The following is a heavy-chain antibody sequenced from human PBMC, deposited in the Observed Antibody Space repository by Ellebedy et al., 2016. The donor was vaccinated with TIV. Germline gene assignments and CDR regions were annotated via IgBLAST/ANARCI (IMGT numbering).Heavy chain of an antibody. J-gene: IGHJ4*02. V-gene: IGHV2-5*02. CDR2: IYWDDHK. Sequence: SGPTLVKPTQTLTLTCTFSGFSLSTSGVGVGWIRQPPGKALECLGIIYWDDHKRYSLSLRSRITITKDTSKNQVVLTMTNIDPLDTATYYRARQAGGLYFDYWGQGTLVTVSS. CDR3: ARQAGGLYFDY. CDR1: GFSLSTSGVG. D-gene: IGHD2-8*02.